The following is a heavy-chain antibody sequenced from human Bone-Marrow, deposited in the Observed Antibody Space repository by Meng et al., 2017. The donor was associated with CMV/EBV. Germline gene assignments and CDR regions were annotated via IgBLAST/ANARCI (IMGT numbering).Heavy chain of an antibody. J-gene: IGHJ4*02. CDR1: GFTFSNAW. CDR3: TTDWTTVTMYYFDY. D-gene: IGHD4-17*01. V-gene: IGHV3-15*01. Sequence: GFTFSNAWMSWVRQAPGKGLEWVGRIKSKTDGGTTDYAAPVKGRFTISRDDSKNTLYLQMNSLKTEDTAVYYCTTDWTTVTMYYFDYWGQGTLVTVSS. CDR2: IKSKTDGGTT.